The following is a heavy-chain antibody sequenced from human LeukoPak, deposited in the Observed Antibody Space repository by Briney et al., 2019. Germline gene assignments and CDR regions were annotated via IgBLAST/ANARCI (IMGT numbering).Heavy chain of an antibody. CDR3: ARLVAVTGTVDWFDP. Sequence: SETLSLTCVVSGGSISGYHWSWIRQVPGKGLEWIGYIYYKGITNYNPSLKSRVTISLDTSKSQFSLKLSSVIAADTAVYYCARLVAVTGTVDWFDPWGQGIVVTVSS. V-gene: IGHV4-59*08. D-gene: IGHD2-21*02. J-gene: IGHJ5*02. CDR2: IYYKGIT. CDR1: GGSISGYH.